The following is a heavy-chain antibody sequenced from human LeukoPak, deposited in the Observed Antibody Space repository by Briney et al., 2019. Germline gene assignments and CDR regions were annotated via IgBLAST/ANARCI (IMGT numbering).Heavy chain of an antibody. V-gene: IGHV1-69*13. CDR2: IVPIFGTA. D-gene: IGHD5-18*01. CDR1: GYTFTSHD. J-gene: IGHJ4*02. CDR3: ARSGGYSYGYNY. Sequence: ASVKVSCKASGYTFTSHDISWVRQAPGQGLEWMGGIVPIFGTANYAQKFQGRVTITADESTSTAYMELSSLRSEDTAVYYCARSGGYSYGYNYWGQGTLVTVSS.